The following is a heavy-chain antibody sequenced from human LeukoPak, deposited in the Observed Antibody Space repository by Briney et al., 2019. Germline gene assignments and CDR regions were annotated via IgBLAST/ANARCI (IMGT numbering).Heavy chain of an antibody. CDR3: ARRPMVRGSDRYFDY. J-gene: IGHJ4*02. CDR1: GGSISSGSYY. CDR2: VYISGST. D-gene: IGHD3-10*01. Sequence: PSETLSLTCTVSGGSISSGSYYWTWIRQPAGKGLEWIGRVYISGSTNYNPSLKSRVTISVDTSKNQFSLKLSSVTAADTAVYYCARRPMVRGSDRYFDYWGQGTLVTVSS. V-gene: IGHV4-61*02.